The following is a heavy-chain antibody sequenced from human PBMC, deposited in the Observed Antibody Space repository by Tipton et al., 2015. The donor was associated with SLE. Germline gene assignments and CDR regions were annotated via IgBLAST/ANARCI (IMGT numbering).Heavy chain of an antibody. D-gene: IGHD4-17*01. V-gene: IGHV4-61*09. CDR1: GGSISSGSYY. Sequence: TLSLTCTVSGGSISSGSYYWTWIRQPAGKGLGGIGHIYTTGSANYNPSLKSRVGISVDTSKNQFSLKVSSVTAADTAVFYCARIRPGHGDPFDFWGQGTLVTVSS. CDR2: IYTTGSA. J-gene: IGHJ4*02. CDR3: ARIRPGHGDPFDF.